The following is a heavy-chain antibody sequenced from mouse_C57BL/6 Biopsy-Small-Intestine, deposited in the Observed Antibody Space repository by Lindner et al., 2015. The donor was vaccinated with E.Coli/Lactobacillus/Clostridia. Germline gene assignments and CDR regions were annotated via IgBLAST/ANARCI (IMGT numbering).Heavy chain of an antibody. J-gene: IGHJ3*01. D-gene: IGHD1-1*01. V-gene: IGHV5-6*01. CDR3: TRQDYGSSSWFAY. CDR1: GFTFSNYG. CDR2: ISSGAYYT. Sequence: VQLQESGGDLVKPGGSLKLSCAASGFTFSNYGMSWVRQTPDKRLEWVATISSGAYYTYYPDSVKGRFIISRDNAKNTLNLQISSLKSEDTAMYYCTRQDYGSSSWFAYWGQGTLVTVSA.